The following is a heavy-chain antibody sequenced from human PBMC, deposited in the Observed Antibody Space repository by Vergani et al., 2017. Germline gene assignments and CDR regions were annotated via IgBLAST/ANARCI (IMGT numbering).Heavy chain of an antibody. CDR3: ARNEVEGATTDY. CDR2: ISSSSSYI. D-gene: IGHD1-26*01. CDR1: GFTFSSYS. J-gene: IGHJ4*02. Sequence: EVQLVESGGGLVKPGGSLRLSCAASGFTFSSYSMNWVRQAPGKGLEWVSSISSSSSYIYYADSVKVRFTISRDNAKNSLYLQMNSLRAEDTAVSYCARNEVEGATTDYWGQGTLVTVSS. V-gene: IGHV3-21*01.